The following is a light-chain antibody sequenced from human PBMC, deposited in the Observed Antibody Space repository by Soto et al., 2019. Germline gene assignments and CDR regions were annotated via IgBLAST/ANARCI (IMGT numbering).Light chain of an antibody. CDR2: GAS. V-gene: IGKV3-20*01. Sequence: EIVMTQSPATLSVSPWERATLSCRASQSVSSNLAWYQQKPGQAPRLLIYGASSRATGIPDRFSGSGSGTDFILTISRLEPEDFAVYYCQQHGSSPITFGQGTRLEIK. CDR1: QSVSSN. CDR3: QQHGSSPIT. J-gene: IGKJ5*01.